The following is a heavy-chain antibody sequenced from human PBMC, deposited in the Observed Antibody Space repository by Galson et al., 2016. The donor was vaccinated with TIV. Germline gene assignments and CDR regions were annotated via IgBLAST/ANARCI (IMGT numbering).Heavy chain of an antibody. V-gene: IGHV3-23*01. D-gene: IGHD3-10*01. CDR2: ISNSDGTT. CDR3: ASGSGTYFSLY. J-gene: IGHJ4*02. CDR1: GEFPFSNYA. Sequence: SLRLSCAASGEFPFSNYAMSWVRQAQGKGLEWVSSISNSDGTTDYADPVRGRFTNSRDNSKGMLYLQMHRLRADDSAIYYCASGSGTYFSLYWGLGTLVTGSS.